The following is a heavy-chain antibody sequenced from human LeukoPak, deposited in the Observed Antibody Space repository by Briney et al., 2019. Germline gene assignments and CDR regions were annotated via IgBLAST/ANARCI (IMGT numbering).Heavy chain of an antibody. D-gene: IGHD3-10*01. J-gene: IGHJ4*02. CDR2: IYYSGST. CDR3: ARDRKQGGYYGSGSYLDY. V-gene: IGHV4-59*12. Sequence: SETLSLTCTVSGGSISSYYWSWIRQPPGKGLEWIGYIYYSGSTNYNPSLKSRVTISEDRSKNQFSLKLSSVTAADTAVYYCARDRKQGGYYGSGSYLDYWGQGTLVTVSS. CDR1: GGSISSYY.